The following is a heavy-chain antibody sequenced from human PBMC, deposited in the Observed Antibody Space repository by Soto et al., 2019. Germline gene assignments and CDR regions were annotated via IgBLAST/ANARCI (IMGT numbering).Heavy chain of an antibody. CDR1: GFTFSSYS. CDR3: ATYNMAPGGKHWFDP. J-gene: IGHJ5*02. Sequence: PGGSLRLSCAASGFTFSSYSMNRVRQAPGKGLEWVANINQNGNEIYYVDSVRGRFSISRDNAQNSLYLQMNNLRADDTAVYYCATYNMAPGGKHWFDPWGQGTLVTVSS. V-gene: IGHV3-7*01. CDR2: INQNGNEI. D-gene: IGHD6-13*01.